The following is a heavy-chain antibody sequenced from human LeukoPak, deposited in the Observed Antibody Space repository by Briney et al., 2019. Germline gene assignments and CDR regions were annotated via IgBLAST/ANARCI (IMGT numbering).Heavy chain of an antibody. CDR3: ARDHFSGGLPFYYYYGMDV. J-gene: IGHJ6*02. CDR2: IKRDGSEK. Sequence: GGSLRLSCAASGFTFSSYWMSWVRQAPGKGLEWVANIKRDGSEKYYVDSVKGRFTISRDNAKNSLYLQMNGLRAEDTAVYYCARDHFSGGLPFYYYYGMDVWGQGTTVTVSS. D-gene: IGHD3-10*01. CDR1: GFTFSSYW. V-gene: IGHV3-7*01.